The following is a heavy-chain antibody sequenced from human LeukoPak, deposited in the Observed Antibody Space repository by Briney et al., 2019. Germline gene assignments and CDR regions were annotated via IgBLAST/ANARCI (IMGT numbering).Heavy chain of an antibody. V-gene: IGHV4-4*07. D-gene: IGHD2-2*01. Sequence: SETLSLTCTVSSDSFTSYFWSWIRQPAGKGLEWIGRIFPGGSIYYNPSLKSRVTMSVDTPKNQFSLRLSSITAADTAVYYCARDPDCTSTKCYGSWFDPWGQGILVTVSS. CDR1: SDSFTSYF. CDR3: ARDPDCTSTKCYGSWFDP. CDR2: IFPGGSI. J-gene: IGHJ5*02.